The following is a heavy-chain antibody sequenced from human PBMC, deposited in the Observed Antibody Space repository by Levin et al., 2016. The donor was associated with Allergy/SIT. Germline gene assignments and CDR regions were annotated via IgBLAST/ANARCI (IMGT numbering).Heavy chain of an antibody. V-gene: IGHV3-11*03. CDR3: ARYAQYCSGGSCYSLFDY. D-gene: IGHD2-15*01. CDR2: ISSSSSYT. CDR1: GFTFSDYY. J-gene: IGHJ4*02. Sequence: GGSLRLSCAASGFTFSDYYMSWIRQAPGKGLEWVSYISSSSSYTNYADSVKGRFTISRDNAKNSLYLQMNSLRAEDTAVYYCARYAQYCSGGSCYSLFDYWGQGTLVTVSS.